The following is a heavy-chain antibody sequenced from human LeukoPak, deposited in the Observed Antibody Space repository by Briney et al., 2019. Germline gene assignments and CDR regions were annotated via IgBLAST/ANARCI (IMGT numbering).Heavy chain of an antibody. J-gene: IGHJ4*02. Sequence: GGSLRLSCAASGFAFSSCTMHWVRQAPGKRPEYVSAINSNGGSTYYANSVKGRFTISRDNSKNTLYLHMGSLRPEDMAVYYCAREVDGSGTFDYWGQGTLVTVSS. D-gene: IGHD3-10*01. CDR1: GFAFSSCT. V-gene: IGHV3-64*01. CDR2: INSNGGST. CDR3: AREVDGSGTFDY.